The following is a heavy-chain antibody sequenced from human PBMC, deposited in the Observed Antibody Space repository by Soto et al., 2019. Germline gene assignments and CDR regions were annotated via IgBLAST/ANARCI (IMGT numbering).Heavy chain of an antibody. J-gene: IGHJ4*02. CDR3: ARIGYSSGWLHFDY. D-gene: IGHD6-19*01. Sequence: SGPTLVNPTETLTLTCTVSGFSLSNARMGVSWIRQPPGKALEWLAHIFSNAEKSYSTFLKSRLTISRDTSKSQVVLTMTNMDPVDTATYYCARIGYSSGWLHFDYWGQGTLVTSPQ. CDR1: GFSLSNARMG. CDR2: IFSNAEK. V-gene: IGHV2-26*01.